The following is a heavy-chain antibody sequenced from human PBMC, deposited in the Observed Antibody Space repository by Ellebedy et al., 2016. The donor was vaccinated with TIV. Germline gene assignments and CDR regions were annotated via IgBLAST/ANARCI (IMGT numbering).Heavy chain of an antibody. CDR2: FYYNGST. Sequence: SETLSLTCTVSGGSISTYYWSWIRQPPGKGLEWIGCFYYNGSTKYNPSLKSRVTISVDPSKNHFSLKLSSVPAADTAVYSCSRVRITMVRGDFPLPLIDPWGQGTLVTVSS. CDR1: GGSISTYY. V-gene: IGHV4-59*01. J-gene: IGHJ5*02. CDR3: SRVRITMVRGDFPLPLIDP. D-gene: IGHD3-10*01.